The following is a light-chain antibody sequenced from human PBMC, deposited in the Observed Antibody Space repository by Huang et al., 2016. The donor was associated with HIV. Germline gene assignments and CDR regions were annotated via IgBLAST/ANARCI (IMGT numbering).Light chain of an antibody. V-gene: IGKV3-15*01. J-gene: IGKJ4*01. CDR1: QSVSSN. CDR3: QQYNNWPPLT. Sequence: EIVMTQSPATLSVSPGERAPLSCRASQSVSSNLAWYQQKPGQAPRLLIYGASTRATGIPASFSGSGSGTEFTLTISSLQSEDFAVYYCQQYNNWPPLTFGGGTKVEIK. CDR2: GAS.